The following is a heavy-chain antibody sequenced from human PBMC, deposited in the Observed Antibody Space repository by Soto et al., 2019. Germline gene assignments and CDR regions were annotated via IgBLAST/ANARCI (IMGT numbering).Heavy chain of an antibody. J-gene: IGHJ6*02. Sequence: ASVKVSCKASGYTFISYGVNWVRQAPGQGLEWMGWISPYNDNTNYARKVQGRVTLITDTSASTAYMELRSLTSDDTAVYYCARDKRPTFYYNGMDLWGQGTTVTVSS. CDR3: ARDKRPTFYYNGMDL. CDR2: ISPYNDNT. V-gene: IGHV1-18*04. CDR1: GYTFISYG.